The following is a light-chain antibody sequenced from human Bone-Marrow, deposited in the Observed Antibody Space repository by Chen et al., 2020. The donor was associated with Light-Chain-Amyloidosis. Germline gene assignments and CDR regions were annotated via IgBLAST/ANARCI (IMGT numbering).Light chain of an antibody. J-gene: IGKJ5*01. CDR2: TAS. CDR3: QQSYSTLPIT. CDR1: QFISNY. V-gene: IGKV1-39*01. Sequence: DIQMTQSPSSLSASVGDRVIITCRASQFISNYLNWYQQKPGKAPKLLIYTASSLQSGVPSRFSGSGSGTDFTLTISSLQPEDFATDYCQQSYSTLPITFGQGTRLEIK.